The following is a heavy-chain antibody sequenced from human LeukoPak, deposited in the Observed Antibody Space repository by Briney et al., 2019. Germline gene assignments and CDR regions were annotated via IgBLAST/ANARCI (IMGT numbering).Heavy chain of an antibody. CDR1: GGSVSSGSYY. V-gene: IGHV4-31*03. D-gene: IGHD4-17*01. CDR3: ARDTDYGDYYYGMDV. CDR2: IYYSGST. Sequence: PSETLSLTCTVSGGSVSSGSYYWSWIRQPPGKGLEWIGYIYYSGSTYYNPSLKSRVTISVDTSKNQFSLKLSSVTAADTAVYYCARDTDYGDYYYGMDVWGQGTTVTVSS. J-gene: IGHJ6*02.